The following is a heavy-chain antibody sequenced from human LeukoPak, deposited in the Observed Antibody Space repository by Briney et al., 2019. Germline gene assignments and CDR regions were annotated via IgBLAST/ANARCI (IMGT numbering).Heavy chain of an antibody. V-gene: IGHV3-30-3*01. CDR2: ISYDGSNK. J-gene: IGHJ4*02. D-gene: IGHD3-3*01. CDR1: GFTFSSYA. CDR3: ARGPRITGTDY. Sequence: GRSLRLSCAASGFTFSSYAMHWVCQAPGKGLEWVAVISYDGSNKYYADSVKGRFTISRDNSKNTLYLQMNSLRAEDTAVYYCARGPRITGTDYWGQGTLVTVSS.